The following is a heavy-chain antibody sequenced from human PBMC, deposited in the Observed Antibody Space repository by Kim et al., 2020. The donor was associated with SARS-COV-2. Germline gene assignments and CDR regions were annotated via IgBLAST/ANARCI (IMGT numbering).Heavy chain of an antibody. Sequence: GGSLRLSCADSGFTFSSYSMNWVRQAPGKGLEWVSSISSSSSYIYYADSVKGRFTISRDNAKNSLYLQMNSLRAEDTAVYYCARDYSGSYYVEDYWGQGTLVTVSS. CDR2: ISSSSSYI. J-gene: IGHJ4*02. CDR1: GFTFSSYS. CDR3: ARDYSGSYYVEDY. V-gene: IGHV3-21*01. D-gene: IGHD1-26*01.